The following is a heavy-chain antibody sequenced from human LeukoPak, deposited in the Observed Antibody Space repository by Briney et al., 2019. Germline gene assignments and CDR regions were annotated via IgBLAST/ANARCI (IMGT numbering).Heavy chain of an antibody. J-gene: IGHJ3*02. D-gene: IGHD4-17*01. Sequence: GGSLRLSCAVSGFTLTTYAMSWVRQAPGKGLEWVSAISGSGGVTWYADSVKGRFSISRDTSKNTLFLQMNSLKTEDTAVYYCARATTVTNHAFDIWGQGTMVTVSS. CDR3: ARATTVTNHAFDI. CDR2: ISGSGGVT. V-gene: IGHV3-23*01. CDR1: GFTLTTYA.